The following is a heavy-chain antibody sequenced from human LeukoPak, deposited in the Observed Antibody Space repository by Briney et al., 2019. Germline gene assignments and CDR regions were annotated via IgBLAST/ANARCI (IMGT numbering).Heavy chain of an antibody. CDR1: GYTFTSYG. J-gene: IGHJ4*02. Sequence: GASVKVSCKASGYTFTSYGLSWVRQAPGQGLEWMGWISAYNADTHYAQKFQGRVTMTRDTSTSTVYMELSSLRSEDTAVYYCARDGYSYGYDYYFDYWGQGTLVTVSS. CDR3: ARDGYSYGYDYYFDY. D-gene: IGHD5-18*01. CDR2: ISAYNADT. V-gene: IGHV1-18*01.